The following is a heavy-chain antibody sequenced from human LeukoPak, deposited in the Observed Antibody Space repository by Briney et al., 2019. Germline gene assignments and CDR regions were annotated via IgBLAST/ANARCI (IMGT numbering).Heavy chain of an antibody. CDR2: IKSAGSSI. V-gene: IGHV3-74*03. CDR3: TRDLDYGGKSNFDY. Sequence: GGSLRLSCAASGFTFGSYWMHWVRQAPGKGLVWVSRIKSAGSSIMYADSVKGRFTISRDNAKNTLYLQMNSLRAEDTAVYYCTRDLDYGGKSNFDYWGQGTLVTVSS. D-gene: IGHD4-23*01. J-gene: IGHJ4*02. CDR1: GFTFGSYW.